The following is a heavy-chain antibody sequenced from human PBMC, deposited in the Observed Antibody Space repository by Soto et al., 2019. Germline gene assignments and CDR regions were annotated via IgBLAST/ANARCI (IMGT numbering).Heavy chain of an antibody. Sequence: SETLSLTCTVSGGSMKSGDYCWSWIRQHPGKGLEYIGYTYYSGSTYYNPSLKSRVTVSVDTSKNQFSLKLSSVTAADTAVYYCARDLVLGATARYAAFDIWGQGKMVTVSS. D-gene: IGHD1-26*01. V-gene: IGHV4-31*03. CDR1: GGSMKSGDYC. CDR3: ARDLVLGATARYAAFDI. J-gene: IGHJ3*02. CDR2: TYYSGST.